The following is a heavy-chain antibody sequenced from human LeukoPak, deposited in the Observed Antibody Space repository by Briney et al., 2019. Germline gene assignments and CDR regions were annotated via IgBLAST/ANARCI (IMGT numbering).Heavy chain of an antibody. V-gene: IGHV3-74*01. D-gene: IGHD3-16*01. CDR1: GFTFTTFW. CDR2: IRGNGVTT. J-gene: IGHJ4*02. CDR3: ARGINDYGDY. Sequence: GGSLRLSCATSGFTFTTFWMHWVRHAPGKGLVWVSGIRGNGVTTYYADSVKGRFTISRDNSKNTLYLQMNSLRAEDTAVYYCARGINDYGDYWGQGTLVTVSS.